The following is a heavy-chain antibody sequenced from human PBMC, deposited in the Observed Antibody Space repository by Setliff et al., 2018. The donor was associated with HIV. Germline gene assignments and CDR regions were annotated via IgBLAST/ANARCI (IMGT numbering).Heavy chain of an antibody. CDR2: IYYSGST. Sequence: PSQTLSLTCTVSGGSISSSSNYWGWIRQPPGKGLEWIVNIYYSGSTYYNPSLKSRVTISVDMSKNQFSLRLTSVTAADTAMYYCARHDFWSGYHNWFDPWGQGTLVTVSS. CDR3: ARHDFWSGYHNWFDP. D-gene: IGHD3-3*01. CDR1: GGSISSSSNY. V-gene: IGHV4-39*01. J-gene: IGHJ5*02.